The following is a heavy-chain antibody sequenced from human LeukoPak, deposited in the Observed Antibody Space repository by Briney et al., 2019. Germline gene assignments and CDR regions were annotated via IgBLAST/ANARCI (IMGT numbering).Heavy chain of an antibody. CDR1: GGSFSGYY. CDR3: ARGNGVTDY. D-gene: IGHD5-18*01. J-gene: IGHJ4*02. CDR2: INHSGST. V-gene: IGHV4-34*01. Sequence: SETLSLTCAVYGGSFSGYYWSWIRQPPGKGLEWIGEINHSGSTNYNPSLKSRVTISVDTSKNQFSLKLSSVTAADTAVYCCARGNGVTDYWGQGTLVTVSS.